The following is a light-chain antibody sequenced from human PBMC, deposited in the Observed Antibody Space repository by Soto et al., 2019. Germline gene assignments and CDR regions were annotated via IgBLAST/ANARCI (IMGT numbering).Light chain of an antibody. CDR3: QSHT. V-gene: IGKV1-5*01. J-gene: IGKJ1*01. CDR2: DAS. Sequence: DIQMTQSPSTLSASVGDRVTITCRASQSIGSWLAWYQQKPGKAPKLLIYDASTLESGVPSRFSGSESDTEFNLTISSLQPDDLATYYCQSHTFGQGTKVDIK. CDR1: QSIGSW.